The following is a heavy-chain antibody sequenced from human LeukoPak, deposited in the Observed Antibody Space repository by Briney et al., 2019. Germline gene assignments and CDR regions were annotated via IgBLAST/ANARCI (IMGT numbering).Heavy chain of an antibody. J-gene: IGHJ4*02. CDR3: ARESSYYDSGVYCPYFNY. CDR1: GGSISSYY. D-gene: IGHD3-22*01. V-gene: IGHV4-4*07. CDR2: IHSSGST. Sequence: SETLSLTCTVSGGSISSYYWSWIRQPAGQGLEWIGRIHSSGSTNYNPSLRSRVTMSVDTSKNQFSLKLNSVTASDTAVYYCARESSYYDSGVYCPYFNYWGQGTLVTVSS.